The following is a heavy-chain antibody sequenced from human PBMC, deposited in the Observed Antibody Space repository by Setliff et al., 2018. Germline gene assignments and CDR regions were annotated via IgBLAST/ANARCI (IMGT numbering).Heavy chain of an antibody. CDR2: IKQDGSDK. J-gene: IGHJ4*02. CDR1: GFSFSSYW. Sequence: PGGSLRLSCAASGFSFSSYWMTWVRQAPGKGLEWVANIKQDGSDKYYVDSVKGRFTISRDNAKNSLYLQMNSLRAEDTAVYYCARDTTSGWMLTNWGQGTLVTVSS. D-gene: IGHD6-25*01. V-gene: IGHV3-7*01. CDR3: ARDTTSGWMLTN.